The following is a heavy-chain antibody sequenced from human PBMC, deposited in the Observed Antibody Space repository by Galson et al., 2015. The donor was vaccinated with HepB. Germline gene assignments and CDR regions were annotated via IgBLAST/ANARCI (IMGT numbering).Heavy chain of an antibody. CDR2: VYYTGGT. CDR1: GVSVNSGDCY. D-gene: IGHD2-2*01. J-gene: IGHJ4*02. V-gene: IGHV4-61*08. Sequence: ETLSLTCSVSGVSVNSGDCYWGWIRQPPGKGLEWIGYVYYTGGTNYNPSLKSRVTISVDTSKNQFSLSLKSVTAADTAVYYCASHSLVAPPDFDSWGQGTLVTVPS. CDR3: ASHSLVAPPDFDS.